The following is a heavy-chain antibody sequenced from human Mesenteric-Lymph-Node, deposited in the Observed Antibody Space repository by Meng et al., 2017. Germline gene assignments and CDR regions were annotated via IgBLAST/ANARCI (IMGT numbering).Heavy chain of an antibody. Sequence: VQLGQSGAEVKKPGASVKVSCKAFTSHYMHWVRQAPGQGLEWMGIINPSGDWTSYAQKFQGRVTITRDTSASTAYMELSSLRSEDTAVYYCARRIAAFDYWGQGTLVTVSS. CDR1: TSHY. D-gene: IGHD6-25*01. J-gene: IGHJ4*02. V-gene: IGHV1-46*01. CDR3: ARRIAAFDY. CDR2: INPSGDWT.